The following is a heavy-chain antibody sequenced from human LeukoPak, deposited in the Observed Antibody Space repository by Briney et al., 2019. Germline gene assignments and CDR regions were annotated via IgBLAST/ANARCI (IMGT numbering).Heavy chain of an antibody. J-gene: IGHJ4*02. D-gene: IGHD3-22*01. V-gene: IGHV3-23*01. CDR1: GFTFSSYA. CDR2: ISGSGGST. Sequence: GGSLRLPCAASGFTFSSYAMGWVRQAPAKGLEWVSSISGSGGSTYYADSVKGRFTLSRDNSKNTLDLQMNSLRVEDTAVYYCAKATDFQYYDTSGYYYYFAYWGQGTLVTVSS. CDR3: AKATDFQYYDTSGYYYYFAY.